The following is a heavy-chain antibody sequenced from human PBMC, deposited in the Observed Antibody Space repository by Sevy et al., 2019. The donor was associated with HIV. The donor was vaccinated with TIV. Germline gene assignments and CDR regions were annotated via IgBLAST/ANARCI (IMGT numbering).Heavy chain of an antibody. J-gene: IGHJ4*02. CDR1: GFTVSSNY. CDR3: ARDGDQNGGY. V-gene: IGHV3-53*01. CDR2: IFSGGST. D-gene: IGHD3-16*01. Sequence: GGSLRLSCAVSGFTVSSNYMTWVRQAPGKGLEWVSVIFSGGSTYYADSVKGRFTISRDNSRNTLSLQMNSLRAEDTAVYYCARDGDQNGGYWGQGTLVTVSS.